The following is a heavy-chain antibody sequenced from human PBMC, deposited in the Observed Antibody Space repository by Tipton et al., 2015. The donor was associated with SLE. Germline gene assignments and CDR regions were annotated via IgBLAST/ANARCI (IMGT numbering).Heavy chain of an antibody. Sequence: TLSLTCTVSGGSISSGGYYWTWIRQLPGKGLEWIGYIYYSGNTYYNPSLGSRLTISVDTSKDQFSLRLTSVTAADTAVYYCARDGYCSTSNCRTSGYMDVWGKGTMVNVPS. V-gene: IGHV4-31*03. CDR1: GGSISSGGYY. CDR3: ARDGYCSTSNCRTSGYMDV. D-gene: IGHD2-2*01. J-gene: IGHJ6*03. CDR2: IYYSGNT.